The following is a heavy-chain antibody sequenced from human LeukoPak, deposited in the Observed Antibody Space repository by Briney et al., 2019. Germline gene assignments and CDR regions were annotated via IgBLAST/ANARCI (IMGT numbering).Heavy chain of an antibody. CDR1: GGSFSGYY. D-gene: IGHD3-3*01. Sequence: SETLSLTCAVYGGSFSGYYWSWIRQPPGKGLEWVGGINHSGGTNYNPSLKSRVTISVDTSKNQFSLKLSSVTAADTAVYYCAREFYGASWPYFDYWGQGTLVTVSS. J-gene: IGHJ4*02. CDR2: INHSGGT. CDR3: AREFYGASWPYFDY. V-gene: IGHV4-34*01.